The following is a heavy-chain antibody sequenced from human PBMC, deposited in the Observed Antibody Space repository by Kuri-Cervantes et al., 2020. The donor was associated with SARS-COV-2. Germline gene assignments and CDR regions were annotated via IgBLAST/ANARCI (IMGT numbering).Heavy chain of an antibody. CDR2: TYYRSKWYN. V-gene: IGHV6-1*01. CDR3: ARDSSGTSSLPYYYYMDV. Sequence: SQTLSLTCAISGGSVSSNSAAWNWIRQSPSRGLEWLGRTYYRSKWYNDYAVSVKSRITINPDTSKNQFSLQLNSVTPEDTAVYYCARDSSGTSSLPYYYYMDVWGKGTTVTVSS. J-gene: IGHJ6*03. CDR1: GGSVSSNSAA. D-gene: IGHD2-2*01.